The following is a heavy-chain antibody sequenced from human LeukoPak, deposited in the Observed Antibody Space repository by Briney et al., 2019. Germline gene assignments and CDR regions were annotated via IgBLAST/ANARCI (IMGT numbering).Heavy chain of an antibody. CDR1: GGSISSSNW. CDR3: ARDCSGGSCISFGAFDI. Sequence: PSETLSLTCAVSGGSISSSNWWSWVRQPPGKGLEWIGEIYHSGSTNYNPSLKSRVTISVDKSKNQFSLKLSSVTAADTAVYYCARDCSGGSCISFGAFDIWGQGTMVTVSS. J-gene: IGHJ3*02. D-gene: IGHD2-15*01. V-gene: IGHV4-4*02. CDR2: IYHSGST.